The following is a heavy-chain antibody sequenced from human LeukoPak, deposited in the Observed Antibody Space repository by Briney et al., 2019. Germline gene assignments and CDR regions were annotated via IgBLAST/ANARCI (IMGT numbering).Heavy chain of an antibody. CDR2: IIPIFGTA. D-gene: IGHD1-26*01. CDR1: GGTFSSYA. J-gene: IGHJ6*03. CDR3: ARAEGIVGATTGSYYYYYMDV. V-gene: IGHV1-69*13. Sequence: ASVKVSCKASGGTFSSYAISWVRQAPGQGLEWMGGIIPIFGTANYAQKFQGRVTITADESTSTAYMELSSLRSEDTAVYYCARAEGIVGATTGSYYYYYMDVWGKGTTVTVSS.